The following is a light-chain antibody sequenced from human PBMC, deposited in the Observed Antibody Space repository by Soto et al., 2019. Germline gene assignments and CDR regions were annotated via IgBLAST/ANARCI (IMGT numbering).Light chain of an antibody. V-gene: IGKV1-12*01. CDR1: QVISIL. CDR2: ATS. CDR3: QQANSFPYT. J-gene: IGKJ2*01. Sequence: DIQMTQSPSSVFSSVGDRVTITCRATQVISILLSWYQQKPWKAPKLLIYATSNLQSGVPSRFSGSASGTDFTLTITSLQPEDFATYYCQQANSFPYTFGQGTKLEIK.